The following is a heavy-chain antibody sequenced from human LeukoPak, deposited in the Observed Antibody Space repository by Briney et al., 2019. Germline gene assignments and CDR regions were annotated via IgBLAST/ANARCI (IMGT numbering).Heavy chain of an antibody. CDR1: GGSFSGYY. D-gene: IGHD2-21*01. CDR3: AREPRVVVHYGMDV. Sequence: PSVTLSLTCAVYGGSFSGYYWSWIRQPPGKGLEWIGEINHSGSTNYNPSLKSRVTISVDTSKNQFSLKLSSVTAADTAVYYCAREPRVVVHYGMDVWGQGTTVTVSS. J-gene: IGHJ6*02. V-gene: IGHV4-34*01. CDR2: INHSGST.